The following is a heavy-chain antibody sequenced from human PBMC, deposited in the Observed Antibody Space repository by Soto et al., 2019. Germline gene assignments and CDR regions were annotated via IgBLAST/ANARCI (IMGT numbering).Heavy chain of an antibody. CDR3: VLSDCDSTDCRRFPH. CDR2: ISGYGDRT. CDR1: GFTFGNYA. Sequence: EVQLLESGGGLAQPGGSLRLSCAASGFTFGNYAMSWVRQTPGKGLEWVSAISGYGDRTYYADSVKGRFTISRDNSKSTLYLQMNSLRADDTAVYYCVLSDCDSTDCRRFPHCGQGTLVSLSS. J-gene: IGHJ1*01. V-gene: IGHV3-23*01. D-gene: IGHD2-21*02.